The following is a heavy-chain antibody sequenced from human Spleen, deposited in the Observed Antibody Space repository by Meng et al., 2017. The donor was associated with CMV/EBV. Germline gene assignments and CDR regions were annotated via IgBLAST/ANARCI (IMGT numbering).Heavy chain of an antibody. CDR3: ARCRYSSGYYYYSPDYFDY. D-gene: IGHD3-22*01. CDR1: GGSYGGYC. V-gene: IGHV4-34*01. J-gene: IGHJ4*02. CDR2: INHTGST. Sequence: QLQQGGAGLLRASWTLSLTHAVYGGSYGGYCWSWTRQPPGKGLECICEINHTGSTNYNPSLKSRVTISVDTSKNQFSLKLSSVTAADTAVYFCARCRYSSGYYYYSPDYFDYWGQGTLVTVSS.